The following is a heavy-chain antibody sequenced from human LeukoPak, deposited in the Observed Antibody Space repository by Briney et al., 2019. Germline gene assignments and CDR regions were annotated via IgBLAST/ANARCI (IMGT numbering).Heavy chain of an antibody. Sequence: GASVKVSCKASGGTFSSYAISWVRQAPGQGLEWMGGIIPIFGTANYAQKLQGRVTMTTDTSTSTAYMELRSLRSDDTAVYYCARDSSRIPDGFDYWGQGTLVTVSS. CDR2: IIPIFGTA. V-gene: IGHV1-69*05. CDR3: ARDSSRIPDGFDY. D-gene: IGHD6-13*01. CDR1: GGTFSSYA. J-gene: IGHJ4*02.